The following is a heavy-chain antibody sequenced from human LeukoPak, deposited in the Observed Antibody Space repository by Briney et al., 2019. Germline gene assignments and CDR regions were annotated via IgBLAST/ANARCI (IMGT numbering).Heavy chain of an antibody. J-gene: IGHJ3*02. CDR2: IIPIFDTA. CDR1: GGTFSSYT. CDR3: ARDSAEQLADGFDI. D-gene: IGHD6-13*01. Sequence: ASVKVSCKASGGTFSSYTISWVRQAPGQGLEWMGGIIPIFDTAIYAQKFQGTVTITADKSTSTAYMELSSLRSEDTAVYYCARDSAEQLADGFDIWGQGTMVTVSS. V-gene: IGHV1-69*06.